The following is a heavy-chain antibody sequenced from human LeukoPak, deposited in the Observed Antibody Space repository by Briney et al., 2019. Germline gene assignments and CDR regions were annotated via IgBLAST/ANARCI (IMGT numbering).Heavy chain of an antibody. J-gene: IGHJ4*02. Sequence: GGSLRLSCAASGFTFSNYPMDWVRQAPGKGLEWVSAISTGGDRAYYADSVKGRFTTSRDNSRNTLYLQLNSLRAEDTAIYYCAKVRPGSSIAARSGVHYFDYWGQGTLVTVSS. D-gene: IGHD6-6*01. CDR1: GFTFSNYP. CDR3: AKVRPGSSIAARSGVHYFDY. V-gene: IGHV3-23*01. CDR2: ISTGGDRA.